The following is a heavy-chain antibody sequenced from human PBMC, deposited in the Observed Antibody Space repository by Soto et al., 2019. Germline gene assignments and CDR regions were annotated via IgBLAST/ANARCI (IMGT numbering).Heavy chain of an antibody. V-gene: IGHV3-48*01. J-gene: IGHJ3*01. CDR1: EFNFNTND. Sequence: GGSLRLSCVASEFNFNTNDMNWVRQAPGKGLEWVSFISISSRTIYDADSVRGRFTISRDNAQNSLFLQMDSLRAGDTAVYYCVRGGLQRRGLDVFDVWGPGTMVTVSS. CDR2: ISISSRTI. D-gene: IGHD1-1*01. CDR3: VRGGLQRRGLDVFDV.